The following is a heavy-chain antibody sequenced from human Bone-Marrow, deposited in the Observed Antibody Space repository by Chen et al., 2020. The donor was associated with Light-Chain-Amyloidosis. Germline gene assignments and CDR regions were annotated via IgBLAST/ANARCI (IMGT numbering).Heavy chain of an antibody. CDR2: ISGSSSAI. J-gene: IGHJ5*02. Sequence: EVQLVESGGGLVQPGGSLRLSCSASGFAFSNYGMNWVRQAPGKGLEGISYISGSSSAISYADSVNGRFTISRDNAKNSLSLQMNSLRAEDTAIYYCARRSYGGPDRWGQGTLVTVSS. CDR1: GFAFSNYG. V-gene: IGHV3-48*01. D-gene: IGHD4-17*01. CDR3: ARRSYGGPDR.